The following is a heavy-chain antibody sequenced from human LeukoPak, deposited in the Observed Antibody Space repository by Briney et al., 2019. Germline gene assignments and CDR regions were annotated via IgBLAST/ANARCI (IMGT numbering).Heavy chain of an antibody. CDR1: GGSIISSSFY. CDR3: AKTGPSYYFPPGYFY. CDR2: AYFTGST. D-gene: IGHD3-10*02. Sequence: SETLSLTCTVSGGSIISSSFYWGWIRQPPGQGLEWIGSAYFTGSTNYNPSLKTRVTVCLDTSKNQLSLRFTTVTAADTAVYYCAKTGPSYYFPPGYFYWGQGTLVTVSS. V-gene: IGHV4-39*01. J-gene: IGHJ4*02.